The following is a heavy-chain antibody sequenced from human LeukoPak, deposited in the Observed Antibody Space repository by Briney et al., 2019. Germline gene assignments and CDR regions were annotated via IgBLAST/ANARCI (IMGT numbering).Heavy chain of an antibody. CDR3: AKDSVGSSTSCYPH. J-gene: IGHJ4*02. CDR1: GFPFSSYW. Sequence: GGSLRLSCVASGFPFSSYWMTWVRQAPGKGLEWVANIKQDGSKKSYVDSVKGRFTISRDNSKNTLYLQMNSLRAEDTAVYYCAKDSVGSSTSCYPHWGQGTLVTVSS. D-gene: IGHD2-2*01. CDR2: IKQDGSKK. V-gene: IGHV3-7*03.